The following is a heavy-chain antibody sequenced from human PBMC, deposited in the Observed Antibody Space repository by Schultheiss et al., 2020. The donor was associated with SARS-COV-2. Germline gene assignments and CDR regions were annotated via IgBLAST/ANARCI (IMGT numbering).Heavy chain of an antibody. CDR3: ARLYCTTASCYPRWFDT. CDR2: INHSGST. D-gene: IGHD2-2*01. J-gene: IGHJ5*02. Sequence: SETLSLTCAVYGGSFSGYYWSWIRQPPGKGLEWIGEINHSGSTNYNPSLKSRVTISVDTSKNQFSLKLSSVTAADTAVYYCARLYCTTASCYPRWFDTWGQGTLVTVSS. V-gene: IGHV4-34*01. CDR1: GGSFSGYY.